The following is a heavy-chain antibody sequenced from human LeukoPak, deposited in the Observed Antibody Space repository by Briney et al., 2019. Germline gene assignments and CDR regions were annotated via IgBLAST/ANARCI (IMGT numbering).Heavy chain of an antibody. CDR2: FNVGHGNT. J-gene: IGHJ4*02. Sequence: GASVTVSCKTSGYTFTTYAIHWVRKAPGDRLEWTGCFNVGHGNTEYSERFQGRVTITTDASATTHFMELSSLRSEDAAVYYCASQYYYGPTGYYGGFDYWGQGTPVTVSS. CDR1: GYTFTTYA. V-gene: IGHV1-3*01. D-gene: IGHD3-22*01. CDR3: ASQYYYGPTGYYGGFDY.